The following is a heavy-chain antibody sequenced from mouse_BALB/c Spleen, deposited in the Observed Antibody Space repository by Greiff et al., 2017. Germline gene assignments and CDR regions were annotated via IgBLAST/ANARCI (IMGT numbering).Heavy chain of an antibody. Sequence: VKLVESGAELMKPGASVKISCKATGYTFSSYWIEWVKQRPGHGLEWIGEILPGSGSTNYNEKFKGKATFTADTSSNTAYMQLSSLTSEDSAVYYCAGGGNHGDYYAMDYWGQGTSVTVSS. D-gene: IGHD1-1*02. V-gene: IGHV1-9*01. J-gene: IGHJ4*01. CDR1: GYTFSSYW. CDR2: ILPGSGST. CDR3: AGGGNHGDYYAMDY.